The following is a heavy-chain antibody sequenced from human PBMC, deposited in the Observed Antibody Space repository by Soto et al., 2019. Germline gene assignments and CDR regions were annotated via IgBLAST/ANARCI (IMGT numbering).Heavy chain of an antibody. D-gene: IGHD2-2*03. CDR3: ARGETGYCSSTSCHPAPVY. CDR2: ISYDGSNK. CDR1: GFTFSSYA. J-gene: IGHJ4*02. V-gene: IGHV3-30-3*01. Sequence: GRSLRLSCAASGFTFSSYAMHWVLQAPGKWLEWVAVISYDGSNKYYADSVKGRFTISRDNSKNTLYLQMNRLRAEDTAVYYCARGETGYCSSTSCHPAPVYWGQGTLVTVSS.